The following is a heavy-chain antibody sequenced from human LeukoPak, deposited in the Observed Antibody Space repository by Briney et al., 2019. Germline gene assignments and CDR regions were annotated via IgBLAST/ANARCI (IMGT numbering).Heavy chain of an antibody. D-gene: IGHD3-3*01. CDR1: GFAFSSYA. J-gene: IGHJ3*02. CDR3: AKVRYYDFWSGYCAFDI. CDR2: ISGRGGST. Sequence: GGSLRLSCAASGFAFSSYAMSWVRQAPGKGLEWVSAISGRGGSTYHADSVKGRFTISRDNSKNTVNLQMNSLRVEDTAVYYCAKVRYYDFWSGYCAFDIWGQGTMVTVSS. V-gene: IGHV3-23*01.